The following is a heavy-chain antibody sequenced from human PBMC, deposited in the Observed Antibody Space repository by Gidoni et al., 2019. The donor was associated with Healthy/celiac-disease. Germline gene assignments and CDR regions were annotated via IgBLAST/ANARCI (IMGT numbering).Heavy chain of an antibody. CDR2: ISGSGGST. V-gene: IGHV3-23*01. CDR3: AKDGGGDYVWGSYRYFY. CDR1: GFTFSRHA. J-gene: IGHJ4*02. Sequence: EVQLLESGGGLVQPGGSLRLSCAASGFTFSRHAMSWVRQAPGKGLEWVSAISGSGGSTYYADSVKGRFTISRDNSKNTLYLQMNSLRAEDTAVYYCAKDGGGDYVWGSYRYFYWGQGTLVTVSS. D-gene: IGHD3-16*02.